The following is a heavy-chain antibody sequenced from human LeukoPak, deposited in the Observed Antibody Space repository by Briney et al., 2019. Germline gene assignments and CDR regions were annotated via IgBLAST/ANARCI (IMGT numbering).Heavy chain of an antibody. CDR1: GYTFTNND. CDR2: MNPNSGNT. Sequence: ASVKVSCKASGYTFTNNDINWVRQATGQGLECLGWMNPNSGNTDYAQKFQGRVTMTSNTSINTAYMELSSLKSEDTAVYYCARGREYSSGPGFDYWAQGTLVTVSS. J-gene: IGHJ4*02. V-gene: IGHV1-8*01. CDR3: ARGREYSSGPGFDY. D-gene: IGHD3-22*01.